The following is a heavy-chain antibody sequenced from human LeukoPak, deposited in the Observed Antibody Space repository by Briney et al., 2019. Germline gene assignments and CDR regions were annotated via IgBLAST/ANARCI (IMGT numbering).Heavy chain of an antibody. CDR1: GLAFSGYW. V-gene: IGHV3-23*01. D-gene: IGHD3/OR15-3a*01. Sequence: GGSLRLSCAASGLAFSGYWMSWVRQAPGKGLEWISGIRSAVETTHYADSVKGRFIISRDNSKNALSLQLNSLRPEDTALYYCAKHFCTGLDCSLFDSWGQGTLVTVSS. CDR3: AKHFCTGLDCSLFDS. J-gene: IGHJ4*02. CDR2: IRSAVETT.